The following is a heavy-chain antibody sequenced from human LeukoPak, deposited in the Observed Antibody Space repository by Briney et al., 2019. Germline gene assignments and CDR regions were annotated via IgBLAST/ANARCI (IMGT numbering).Heavy chain of an antibody. J-gene: IGHJ6*02. CDR3: ARQMVRGPDYYGMDV. V-gene: IGHV4-4*07. CDR1: GGSLSSYS. D-gene: IGHD3-10*01. CDR2: IYTSGST. Sequence: SETLSLTCTVSGGSLSSYSWSWIRQPPGKGLEWMGRIYTSGSTDYNPSLKSRVTMSVDTSKNQFSLKLSSVTAADTAVYYGARQMVRGPDYYGMDVWGQGTTVTVSS.